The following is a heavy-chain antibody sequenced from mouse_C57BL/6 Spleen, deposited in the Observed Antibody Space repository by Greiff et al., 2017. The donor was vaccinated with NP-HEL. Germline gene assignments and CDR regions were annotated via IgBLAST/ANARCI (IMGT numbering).Heavy chain of an antibody. CDR1: GYTFTSYW. Sequence: VQLQQPGAELVKPGASVKMSCKASGYTFTSYWITWVKQRPGQGLEWIGDIYPGSGSTNYNEKFKSKATLTVDTSSSTAYMQLSSLTSEDSAVYYCAPITTVVAPYAMDYWGQGTSVTVSS. CDR2: IYPGSGST. V-gene: IGHV1-55*01. J-gene: IGHJ4*01. D-gene: IGHD1-1*01. CDR3: APITTVVAPYAMDY.